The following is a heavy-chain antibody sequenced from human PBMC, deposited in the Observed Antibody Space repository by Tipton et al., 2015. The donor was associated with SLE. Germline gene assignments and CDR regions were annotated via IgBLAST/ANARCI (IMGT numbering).Heavy chain of an antibody. D-gene: IGHD4-17*01. CDR2: IDPKTGAT. V-gene: IGHV1-2*02. Sequence: QLVQSGAEVKKPGASVRVSCEASGYTFTAYYIHWVRQAPGQGLEWMGWIDPKTGATTYAQNFQGRVTLTRDTSISTVYMEVSRLTSNDTALYLCARDITAYYGLSGYWGQGTLVTVSS. CDR1: GYTFTAYY. J-gene: IGHJ4*02. CDR3: ARDITAYYGLSGY.